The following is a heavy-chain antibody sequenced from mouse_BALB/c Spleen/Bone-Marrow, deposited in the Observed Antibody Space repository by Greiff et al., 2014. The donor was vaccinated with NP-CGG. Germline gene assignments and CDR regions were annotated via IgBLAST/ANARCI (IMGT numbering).Heavy chain of an antibody. CDR2: ISSGGSYT. Sequence: VQLQQSGGDLVKPGGSLKLSCAASGFTFSSYGMSWVRQTPDKRLEWVATISSGGSYTYYPDSVKGRFTISRDNAKNTLYLQMSSLKSEDTAMYYCARQTYHDYDGYFDYWGQGTTLAVSS. D-gene: IGHD2-4*01. V-gene: IGHV5-6*01. CDR3: ARQTYHDYDGYFDY. CDR1: GFTFSSYG. J-gene: IGHJ2*01.